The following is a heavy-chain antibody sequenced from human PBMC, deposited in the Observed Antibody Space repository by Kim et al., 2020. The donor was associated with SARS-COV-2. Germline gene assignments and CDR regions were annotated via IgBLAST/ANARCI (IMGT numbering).Heavy chain of an antibody. J-gene: IGHJ5*02. CDR2: IIPIFGTA. CDR1: GGTFSSYA. V-gene: IGHV1-69*13. Sequence: SVKVSCKASGGTFSSYAISWVRQATGQGLEWMGGIIPIFGTANYAQKFQGRVTITADESTSTAYLELSSLRSEDTAVYYWARGDIVATMGGWFDPWGQGTLVTVSS. CDR3: ARGDIVATMGGWFDP. D-gene: IGHD5-12*01.